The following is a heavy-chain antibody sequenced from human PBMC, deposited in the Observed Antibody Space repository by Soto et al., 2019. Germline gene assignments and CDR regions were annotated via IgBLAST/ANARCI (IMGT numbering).Heavy chain of an antibody. CDR1: GGSFSGYY. D-gene: IGHD2-15*01. CDR3: ARGPEGYSSPRFRYFDY. V-gene: IGHV4-34*01. Sequence: PSETLSLTCAVYGGSFSGYYWSWIRQPPGKGLEWIGEINHSGSTNYNPSLKSRVTISVDTSKNQFSLKLSSVTAADTAVYYCARGPEGYSSPRFRYFDYWGQGTLVTVSS. J-gene: IGHJ4*02. CDR2: INHSGST.